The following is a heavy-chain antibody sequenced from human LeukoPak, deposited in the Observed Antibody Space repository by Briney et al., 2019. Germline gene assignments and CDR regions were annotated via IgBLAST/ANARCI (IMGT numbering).Heavy chain of an antibody. V-gene: IGHV4-61*02. J-gene: IGHJ4*02. CDR3: ARASYSYDINGWVPFDY. Sequence: PSQTLSLTCTVAGNSISSGDYYWSWIRQPAGKGLEWIGRIYTSGSTNYNPSLKSRVTISGDTSKNQFSLRLSSVTAADTAVYYCARASYSYDINGWVPFDYWGQGTLVTVSS. CDR2: IYTSGST. D-gene: IGHD3-22*01. CDR1: GNSISSGDYY.